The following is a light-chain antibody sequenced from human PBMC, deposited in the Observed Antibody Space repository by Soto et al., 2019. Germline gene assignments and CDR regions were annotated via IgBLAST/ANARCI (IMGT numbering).Light chain of an antibody. J-gene: IGLJ2*01. CDR1: SSDVGGYNF. Sequence: QSALTKPPSASGSPGQSVTISCTGTSSDVGGYNFVSWYQQHPGKAPKLVISEVNKRPSGVPDRFSGSKSGHTASLTVSGLQAEDEADYYCSSYTSSSTVVFGGGTKLTVL. V-gene: IGLV2-8*01. CDR3: SSYTSSSTVV. CDR2: EVN.